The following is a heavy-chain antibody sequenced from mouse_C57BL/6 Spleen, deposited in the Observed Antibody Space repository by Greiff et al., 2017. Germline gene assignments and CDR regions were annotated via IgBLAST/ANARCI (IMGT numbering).Heavy chain of an antibody. CDR1: GFNIKDDY. D-gene: IGHD1-1*01. V-gene: IGHV14-4*01. Sequence: VQLQQSGAELVRPGASVKLSCTASGFNIKDDYMHWVKQRPEQGLEWIGWIDPENGDTEYASKFQGKATITADTSSNTAYLQLSSLTSEDTAVYYCTTTVGYAMDYWGQGTSVTVSS. CDR3: TTTVGYAMDY. CDR2: IDPENGDT. J-gene: IGHJ4*01.